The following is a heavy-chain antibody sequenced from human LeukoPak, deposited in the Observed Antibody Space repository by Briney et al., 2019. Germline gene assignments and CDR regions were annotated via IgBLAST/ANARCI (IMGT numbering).Heavy chain of an antibody. D-gene: IGHD5-12*01. CDR1: GFTFGDYA. CDR3: ARSGYGGYVGYFDL. CDR2: IYSGGDT. J-gene: IGHJ2*01. V-gene: IGHV3-53*01. Sequence: GGSLRLSCTASGFTFGDYAMSWVRQAPGKGLEWVSVIYSGGDTYYADSVQGRFTISRDSSENTLYLQMSSLRAEDTAVYYCARSGYGGYVGYFDLWGRGTLVTVSS.